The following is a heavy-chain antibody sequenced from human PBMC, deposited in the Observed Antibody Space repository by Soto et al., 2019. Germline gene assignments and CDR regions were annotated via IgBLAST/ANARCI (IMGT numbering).Heavy chain of an antibody. Sequence: QVQLVQSGAEVKKPGASVKVSCKASGYTFTDYGISWVRQAPGQGHEWMGWISNYNGNRKYVQRLQGIVTMTTDTSTSTAYMELRSLRSDDTAVYYCARGFWRYCSAGSCLGDYWGQGTLVTVSS. CDR1: GYTFTDYG. D-gene: IGHD2-15*01. V-gene: IGHV1-18*01. J-gene: IGHJ4*02. CDR3: ARGFWRYCSAGSCLGDY. CDR2: ISNYNGNR.